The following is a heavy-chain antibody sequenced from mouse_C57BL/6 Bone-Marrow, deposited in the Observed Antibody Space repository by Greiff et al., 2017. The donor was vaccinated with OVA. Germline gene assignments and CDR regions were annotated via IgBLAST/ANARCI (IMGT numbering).Heavy chain of an antibody. J-gene: IGHJ1*03. Sequence: VHVKQSGAELVRPGASVKLSCTASGFNIKDDYMHWVKQRPEQGLEWIGWIDPENGDTEYASKFQGKATITADTSSNTAYLQLSSLTSEDTAVYYCTTYYGSPFDVWGTGTTVTVSS. V-gene: IGHV14-4*01. CDR1: GFNIKDDY. CDR2: IDPENGDT. D-gene: IGHD1-1*01. CDR3: TTYYGSPFDV.